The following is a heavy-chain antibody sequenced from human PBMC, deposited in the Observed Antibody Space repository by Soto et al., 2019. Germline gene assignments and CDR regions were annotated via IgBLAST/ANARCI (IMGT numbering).Heavy chain of an antibody. D-gene: IGHD1-26*01. CDR2: MWFDGNKR. CDR1: GFAFSNYG. CDR3: ARGGYSGTYFVDPFDI. V-gene: IGHV3-33*01. Sequence: GVSLRLSCAASGFAFSNYGMHWVRQAPGKGLEWVAVMWFDGNKRYYADSVKGRFTISRDNSKNIMSLQMDSLRVEDSAVYYCARGGYSGTYFVDPFDIWGQGTMVTVSS. J-gene: IGHJ3*02.